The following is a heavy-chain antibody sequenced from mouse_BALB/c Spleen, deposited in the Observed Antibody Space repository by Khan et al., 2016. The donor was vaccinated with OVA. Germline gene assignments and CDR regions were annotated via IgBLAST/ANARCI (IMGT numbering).Heavy chain of an antibody. J-gene: IGHJ3*01. CDR1: GYIFIDYN. D-gene: IGHD1-1*02. CDR3: ASGWGSWFPY. Sequence: QVQLQQSGTELARPGASVKLSCKASGYIFIDYNINWVKQRTGQGLEWIGEISPGSGNTYYNEKLKGKATLTADKSSSTAYMQLSSLTSEDSAVYFCASGWGSWFPYWGQGTLVTVSA. CDR2: ISPGSGNT. V-gene: IGHV1-77*01.